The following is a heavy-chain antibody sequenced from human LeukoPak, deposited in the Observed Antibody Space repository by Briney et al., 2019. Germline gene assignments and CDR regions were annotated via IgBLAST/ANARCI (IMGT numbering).Heavy chain of an antibody. V-gene: IGHV1-18*01. D-gene: IGHD6-13*01. CDR2: ISAYNGNT. CDR3: ARDGKGYSSSPDFDY. Sequence: ASVKVSCKASGYTFTSYGISWVRQAPGQGLEWMGWISAYNGNTNYAQKLQGRVTMTTDTSTSTAYMELRSLRSDDTAVYYCARDGKGYSSSPDFDYWGQGTLVTVSS. CDR1: GYTFTSYG. J-gene: IGHJ4*02.